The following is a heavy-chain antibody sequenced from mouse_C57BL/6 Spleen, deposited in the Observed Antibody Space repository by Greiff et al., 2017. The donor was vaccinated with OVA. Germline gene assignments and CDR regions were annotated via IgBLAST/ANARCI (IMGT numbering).Heavy chain of an antibody. CDR3: ARGGSYWYFYV. J-gene: IGHJ1*03. D-gene: IGHD3-1*01. CDR2: IYPGDGDT. CDR1: GYAFSSSW. Sequence: QVQLQQSGPELVKPGASVKISCKASGYAFSSSWMNWVKQRPGKGLEWIGRIYPGDGDTNYNGKFKGKATLTADKSSSTAYMQLSSLTSEDSAVYFCARGGSYWYFYVWGTGTTVTVSS. V-gene: IGHV1-82*01.